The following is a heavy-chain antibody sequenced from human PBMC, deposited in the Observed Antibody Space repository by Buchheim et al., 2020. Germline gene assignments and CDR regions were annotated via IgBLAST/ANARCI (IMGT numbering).Heavy chain of an antibody. CDR3: AKDRLRNYGGRLDF. CDR1: GFTFSDYG. D-gene: IGHD1-7*01. Sequence: QVQLVESGGGVVQPGRSLRLSCAASGFTFSDYGMHWVRQAPGKGLEWVALISYDGKNKYYADSVKGRFTISRDHSKNTLDLQMNSLRAEDTAMYYCAKDRLRNYGGRLDFWGQGTL. V-gene: IGHV3-30*18. CDR2: ISYDGKNK. J-gene: IGHJ4*02.